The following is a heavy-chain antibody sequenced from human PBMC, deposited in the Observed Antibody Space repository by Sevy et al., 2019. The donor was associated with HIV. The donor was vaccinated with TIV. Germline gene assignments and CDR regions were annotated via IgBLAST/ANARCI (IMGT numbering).Heavy chain of an antibody. CDR2: ISDDGNNK. CDR3: AREGPPYRNIRYCSGDNCYYNWFDP. D-gene: IGHD2-15*01. V-gene: IGHV3-30*10. Sequence: GGSLRLSCAASGFIFNDYAMHWVRQAPGKGLEWVAVISDDGNNKYYTDSVEGRFTISRDNSKDTLYLQMNSLRAVETAIYYCAREGPPYRNIRYCSGDNCYYNWFDPWGQGTLVTVSS. J-gene: IGHJ5*02. CDR1: GFIFNDYA.